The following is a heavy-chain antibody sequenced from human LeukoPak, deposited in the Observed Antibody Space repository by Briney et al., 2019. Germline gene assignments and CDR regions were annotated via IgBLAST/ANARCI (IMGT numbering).Heavy chain of an antibody. V-gene: IGHV1-18*01. J-gene: IGHJ6*03. D-gene: IGHD3-16*01. CDR1: GYTFTSYG. Sequence: ASVKVSCKASGYTFTSYGISWVRQAPGQGLEWMGWINPNSGGTNYAQKFQGRVTMTRDTSTSTVYMELSSLRSDDTAVYYCARDRVMNLYYYYMDVWGKGTTVTVSS. CDR2: INPNSGGT. CDR3: ARDRVMNLYYYYMDV.